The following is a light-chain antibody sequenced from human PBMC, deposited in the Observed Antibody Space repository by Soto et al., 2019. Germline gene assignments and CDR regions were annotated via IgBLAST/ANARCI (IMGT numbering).Light chain of an antibody. J-gene: IGKJ2*01. CDR3: HQYNNWYT. V-gene: IGKV3-15*01. CDR1: QSVSSN. Sequence: EIVMTQSPATLSVSPGERATLSCRASQSVSSNLAWYQQKPGQPPRLLIYGASTRATGIPARFSGSGSGTEFTLTISSLQSEDFAVYYCHQYNNWYTFGQGTKLEIK. CDR2: GAS.